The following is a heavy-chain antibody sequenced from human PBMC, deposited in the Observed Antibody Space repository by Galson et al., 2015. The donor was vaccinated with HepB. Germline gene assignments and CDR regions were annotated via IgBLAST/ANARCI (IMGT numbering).Heavy chain of an antibody. CDR3: ARAPGADSSNWYGAFGI. J-gene: IGHJ3*02. Sequence: SLRLSCAASGFTFGSYAMNWVRQAPGKGLEWVSAITGSGGSTYYADSVKGRFTISRDNSKNTLYLQVSSLRAEDTAVYYCARAPGADSSNWYGAFGIWGQGTMVTVSS. D-gene: IGHD6-13*01. CDR2: ITGSGGST. V-gene: IGHV3-23*01. CDR1: GFTFGSYA.